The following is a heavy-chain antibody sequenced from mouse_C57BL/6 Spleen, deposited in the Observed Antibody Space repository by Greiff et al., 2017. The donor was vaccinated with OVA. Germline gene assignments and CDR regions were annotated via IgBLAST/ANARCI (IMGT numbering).Heavy chain of an antibody. D-gene: IGHD2-2*01. J-gene: IGHJ1*03. CDR3: ARSGGYDCGYFDV. CDR2: IDPSDSET. Sequence: QVQLQQPGAELVRPGSSVKLSCKASGYTFTSYWMHWVKQRPIQGLEWIGNIDPSDSETHYNQKFKDKATLTVDKSSSTAYMQLSSLTSEDSAVDYCARSGGYDCGYFDVWGTGTTVTVSS. V-gene: IGHV1-52*01. CDR1: GYTFTSYW.